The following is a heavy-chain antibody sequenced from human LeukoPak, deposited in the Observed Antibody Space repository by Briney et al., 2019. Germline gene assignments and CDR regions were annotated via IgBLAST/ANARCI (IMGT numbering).Heavy chain of an antibody. V-gene: IGHV4-59*01. CDR1: DGSISNFY. CDR2: FYNSGTI. D-gene: IGHD3-10*01. J-gene: IGHJ5*02. CDR3: ARGGYYGSGGRFDP. Sequence: PSETLSLTCTVSDGSISNFYWNWIRQPPGKGLEWIGYFYNSGTINYNPSLKSRVTISVDTSKNQFSLKLSSVSAADTAVYYCARGGYYGSGGRFDPWGQGTLVTVSS.